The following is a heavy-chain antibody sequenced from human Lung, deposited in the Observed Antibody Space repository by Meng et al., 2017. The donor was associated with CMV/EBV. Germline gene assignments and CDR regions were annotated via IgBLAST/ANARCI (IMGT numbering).Heavy chain of an antibody. V-gene: IGHV3-30*02. D-gene: IGHD3-16*01. J-gene: IGHJ4*02. CDR1: GFTFDNYG. Sequence: GEXXRLSCAASGFTFDNYGMHWVRQTPGKGLEWVAFIRHGGTNKYYGDSVKGRFTISRDNSKNTVYLQMNSLRPEETAIYYCAKDLLLFGGANAYFDYWGQGTLVTVSS. CDR3: AKDLLLFGGANAYFDY. CDR2: IRHGGTNK.